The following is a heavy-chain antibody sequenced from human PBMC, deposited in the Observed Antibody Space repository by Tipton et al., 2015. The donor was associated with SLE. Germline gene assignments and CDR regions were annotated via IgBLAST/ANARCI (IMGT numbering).Heavy chain of an antibody. Sequence: SLRLSCAASGFTVSSNYMSWVRQAPGKGLEWVSVIYSGGSTYYADSVKGRFTISRDNAKNSLYLQMNSLRAEDTAVYYCASDPIISGYDDAFDIWGQGTMVTVSS. CDR1: GFTVSSNY. V-gene: IGHV3-66*01. CDR3: ASDPIISGYDDAFDI. J-gene: IGHJ3*02. D-gene: IGHD5-12*01. CDR2: IYSGGST.